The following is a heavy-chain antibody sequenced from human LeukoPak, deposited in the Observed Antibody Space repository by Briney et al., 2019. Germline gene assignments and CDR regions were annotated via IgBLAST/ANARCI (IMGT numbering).Heavy chain of an antibody. CDR3: ARDHEYYDSSGYLS. J-gene: IGHJ5*02. D-gene: IGHD3-22*01. CDR1: GVTLSSDD. V-gene: IGHV3-53*04. Sequence: GGSLRLSCAASGVTLSSDDMSWGRQAPGKGVEWGSVSYSGGSTYYSDSVKGRCTISRQNSKNTQYLEMTSLRAEDTAVYYCARDHEYYDSSGYLSWGQGTLVTVSS. CDR2: SYSGGST.